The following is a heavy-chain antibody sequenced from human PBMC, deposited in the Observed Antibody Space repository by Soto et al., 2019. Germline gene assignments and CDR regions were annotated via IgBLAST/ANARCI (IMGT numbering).Heavy chain of an antibody. J-gene: IGHJ5*02. V-gene: IGHV4-39*01. D-gene: IGHD5-18*01. CDR1: GGSISSSSYY. CDR3: ARRGYSYGYWFDP. Sequence: SETLSLTCTVSGGSISSSSYYWGWIRQPPGKGLEWIGSIYYSGSTYYNPSLKSRVTISVDTSKNQFSLKLSSVTAADTAVYYCARRGYSYGYWFDPWGQGTLVTVSS. CDR2: IYYSGST.